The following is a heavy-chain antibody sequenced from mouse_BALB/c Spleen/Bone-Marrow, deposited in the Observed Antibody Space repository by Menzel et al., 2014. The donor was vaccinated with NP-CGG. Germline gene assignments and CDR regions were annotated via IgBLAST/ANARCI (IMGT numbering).Heavy chain of an antibody. Sequence: QVQLQQSGAELVKPGASVKLSCKASGYTFTSYYMYWVKQRPGQGLEWIGEINPSNGGTNFNEKFKSKATLTVDKSSSTAYMQLSSLTSEDPAVYYCTRGRVRDFDYWGQGTTPTVSS. CDR1: GYTFTSYY. D-gene: IGHD2-14*01. CDR3: TRGRVRDFDY. J-gene: IGHJ2*01. V-gene: IGHV1S81*02. CDR2: INPSNGGT.